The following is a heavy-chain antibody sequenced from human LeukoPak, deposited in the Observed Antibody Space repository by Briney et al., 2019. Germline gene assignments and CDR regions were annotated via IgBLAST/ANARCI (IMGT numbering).Heavy chain of an antibody. V-gene: IGHV4-59*01. J-gene: IGHJ5*02. Sequence: SETLSLTCTVSGGSISSYYLSWIRQPPGKGLEWIGYIYYSGSTNYNPSLKSRVTISVDTSKNQFSLKLSSVTAADTAVYYCARGRKRRDNWFDPWGQGTLVTVSS. D-gene: IGHD3-10*01. CDR1: GGSISSYY. CDR2: IYYSGST. CDR3: ARGRKRRDNWFDP.